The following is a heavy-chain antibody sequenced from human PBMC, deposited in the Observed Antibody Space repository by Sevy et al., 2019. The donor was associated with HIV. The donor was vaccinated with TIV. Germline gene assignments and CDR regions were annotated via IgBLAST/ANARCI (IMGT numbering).Heavy chain of an antibody. Sequence: ASVKVSCKASGYTFTGYYMHWVRQAPGQGLEWMGWINPNSGGTNYAQKFQGRVTMTRDTSISKAYMELSRLRSDDTAVYYCARWLQDFYYYYGMDVWGQGTTVTVSS. CDR3: ARWLQDFYYYYGMDV. V-gene: IGHV1-2*02. CDR1: GYTFTGYY. D-gene: IGHD5-12*01. J-gene: IGHJ6*02. CDR2: INPNSGGT.